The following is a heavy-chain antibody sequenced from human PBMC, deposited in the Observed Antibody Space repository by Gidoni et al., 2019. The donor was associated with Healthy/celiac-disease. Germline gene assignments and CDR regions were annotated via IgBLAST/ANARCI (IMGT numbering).Heavy chain of an antibody. D-gene: IGHD3-10*01. Sequence: EGQMVESGGGMVQPGGSLKLSCEASGLDFSGSAMHWVRQASGKGLEWVGRSRSKANSYATAYAASVKGRFTISRDDSKNTAYLQMNSLKTEDTAVYYCTGSGSSQKVAYWGQGTLVTVSS. J-gene: IGHJ4*02. CDR3: TGSGSSQKVAY. V-gene: IGHV3-73*02. CDR2: SRSKANSYAT. CDR1: GLDFSGSA.